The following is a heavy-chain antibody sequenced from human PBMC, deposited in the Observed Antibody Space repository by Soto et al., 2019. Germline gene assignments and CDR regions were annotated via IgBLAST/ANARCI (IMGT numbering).Heavy chain of an antibody. J-gene: IGHJ4*02. CDR2: INPNSGGT. CDR1: GYTFTGYY. V-gene: IGHV1-2*04. CDR3: ARGGYSSSPLDPFDY. D-gene: IGHD6-13*01. Sequence: ASVKVSCKASGYTFTGYYMHWVRQAPGQGLEWMGWINPNSGGTNYAQKFQGWVTVTRDTSISTAYMELSRLRSDDTAVYYCARGGYSSSPLDPFDYWGQGTLVTVSS.